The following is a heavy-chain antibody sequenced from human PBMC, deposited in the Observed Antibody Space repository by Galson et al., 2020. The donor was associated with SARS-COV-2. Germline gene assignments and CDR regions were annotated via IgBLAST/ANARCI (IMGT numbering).Heavy chain of an antibody. J-gene: IGHJ4*02. CDR1: GFTFGSHA. V-gene: IGHV3-30*04. D-gene: IGHD3-9*01. Sequence: GGSLRLSCAASGFTFGSHAMHWVRQAPGKGLEWVAMISYDGTTKDYADSVKGRFTMSRDNSKNTMSLQMDTLRAEDTAVYYCARDHDVLTGYPSYYFDSWGQGTLVTVSS. CDR2: ISYDGTTK. CDR3: ARDHDVLTGYPSYYFDS.